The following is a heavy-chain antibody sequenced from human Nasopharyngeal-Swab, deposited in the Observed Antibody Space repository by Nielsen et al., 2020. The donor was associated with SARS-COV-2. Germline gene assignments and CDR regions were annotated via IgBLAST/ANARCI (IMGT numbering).Heavy chain of an antibody. V-gene: IGHV4-34*01. CDR3: ARGSVTVTTYFDY. Sequence: GSLRLSCAVNGGSFSGYYWSWIRQSPGKGLEWIGEINHGGTTNYNPSLKSRVTISIDTSKNQFSLKLNSVTAADTAVYYCARGSVTVTTYFDYWGQGTLVTVSS. CDR1: GGSFSGYY. J-gene: IGHJ4*02. CDR2: INHGGTT. D-gene: IGHD4-17*01.